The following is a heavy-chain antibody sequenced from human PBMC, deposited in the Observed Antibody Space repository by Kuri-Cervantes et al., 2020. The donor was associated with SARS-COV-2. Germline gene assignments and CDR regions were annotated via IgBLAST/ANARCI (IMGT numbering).Heavy chain of an antibody. Sequence: GSLRLSCAVCGGSFSGYYWSWIRQPPGKGLEWIGEINHSGSTNYNPSLKSRVTISVDTSKNQFSLKLSSVTAADTAVYYCARSRFGDYLDAFDIWGQGTMVTVSS. CDR3: ARSRFGDYLDAFDI. CDR2: INHSGST. V-gene: IGHV4-34*01. CDR1: GGSFSGYY. J-gene: IGHJ3*02. D-gene: IGHD3-10*01.